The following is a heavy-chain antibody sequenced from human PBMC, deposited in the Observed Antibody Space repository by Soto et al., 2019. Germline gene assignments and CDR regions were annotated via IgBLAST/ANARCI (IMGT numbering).Heavy chain of an antibody. J-gene: IGHJ3*02. D-gene: IGHD1-1*01. Sequence: QVQLPESGTGLAKPSETLSLTCTVSGGSISDYFWTWIRQSPGKGLQWIGYIHDSGNTNYNPSLMSRVTMSVETSKNQFPLGLTSVTAADTAVYYCARMKQLAPKRNDFDIWGQGTMITVSS. CDR2: IHDSGNT. CDR1: GGSISDYF. V-gene: IGHV4-59*01. CDR3: ARMKQLAPKRNDFDI.